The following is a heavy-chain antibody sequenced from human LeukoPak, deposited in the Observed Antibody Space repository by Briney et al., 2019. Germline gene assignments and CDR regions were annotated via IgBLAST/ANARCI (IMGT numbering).Heavy chain of an antibody. CDR3: AKHSRRDSSSSHDY. CDR1: GGSISSSSYY. V-gene: IGHV3-23*01. D-gene: IGHD6-13*01. CDR2: ISGSGGST. J-gene: IGHJ4*02. Sequence: ETLSLTCTVSGGSISSSSYYWGWIRQPPGKGLEWVSAISGSGGSTYYADSVKGRFTISRDNSKNTLYLQMNSLRAEDTAVYYCAKHSRRDSSSSHDYWGQGTLVTVSS.